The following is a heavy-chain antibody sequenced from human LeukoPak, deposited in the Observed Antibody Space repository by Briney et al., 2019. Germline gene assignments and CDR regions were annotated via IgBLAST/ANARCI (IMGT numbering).Heavy chain of an antibody. J-gene: IGHJ4*02. CDR1: GYTFIDYG. Sequence: ASVKVSCKASGYTFIDYGISWVRQAPGQGLEWMGWISGYSGDTKYAQKLQGRVTMTTDTSTSTAYMELRSLRSDDTAVYHCARDPYYYDSSGYSLDYWGQGTLVTVSS. CDR2: ISGYSGDT. CDR3: ARDPYYYDSSGYSLDY. V-gene: IGHV1-18*01. D-gene: IGHD3-22*01.